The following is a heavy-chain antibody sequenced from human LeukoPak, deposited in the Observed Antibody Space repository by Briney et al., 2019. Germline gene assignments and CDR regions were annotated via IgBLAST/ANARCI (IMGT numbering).Heavy chain of an antibody. CDR2: INNDGVST. D-gene: IGHD5-12*01. Sequence: GGSLRLSCATPGFTPSSYWMHWVRQVPGKGPGGLSRINNDGVSTSYADSVKGRFTISRDNAKNTLYLRMDSLRAEDTAIYYCARKPLSGGYGGTIDYWGQGTLVTVSS. V-gene: IGHV3-74*01. CDR3: ARKPLSGGYGGTIDY. CDR1: GFTPSSYW. J-gene: IGHJ4*02.